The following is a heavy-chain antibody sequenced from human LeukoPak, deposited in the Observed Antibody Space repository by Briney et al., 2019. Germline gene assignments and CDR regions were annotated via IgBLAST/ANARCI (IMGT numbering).Heavy chain of an antibody. J-gene: IGHJ4*02. Sequence: ASVKVSCKASGYTFTSYWIGWVRQMPGKGLEWMGIIYPGDSDTRYSPSFQGQVTISADKSISTAYLQWSSLKASDTAMYYCARLSRQCLPHWGQGTLVTVSS. D-gene: IGHD6-19*01. CDR2: IYPGDSDT. CDR3: ARLSRQCLPH. CDR1: GYTFTSYW. V-gene: IGHV5-51*01.